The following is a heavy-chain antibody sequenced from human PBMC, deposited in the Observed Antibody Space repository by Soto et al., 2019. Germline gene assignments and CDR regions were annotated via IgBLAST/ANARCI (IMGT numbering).Heavy chain of an antibody. CDR3: ARGRTSGVDY. J-gene: IGHJ4*02. D-gene: IGHD2-8*01. CDR1: GGSFSGYY. Sequence: QVQLQQWGAGLLKPSETLSLTCAVYGGSFSGYYWSWIRQPPGKGLEWIGEINHSGSTNYNPSLKSRVTIXXDTSKNQFPLKLSSGTAAGTAVYYCARGRTSGVDYWGQGTLVTVSS. CDR2: INHSGST. V-gene: IGHV4-34*01.